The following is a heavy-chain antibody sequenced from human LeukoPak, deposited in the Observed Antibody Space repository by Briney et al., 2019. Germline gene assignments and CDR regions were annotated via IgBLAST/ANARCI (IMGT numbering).Heavy chain of an antibody. CDR1: GFSFSSYA. J-gene: IGHJ5*02. CDR3: AKGHDTTTWYGSWIDR. V-gene: IGHV3-30*04. Sequence: GRPLRLSCAASGFSFSSYAMHWVRQAPGKGLEWVAVISSDGSNQNYADSVRGRFTISRDNSKNMLYVRMNSQGSEDTAVYFCAKGHDTTTWYGSWIDRWGQGTLVTVSS. D-gene: IGHD3-10*01. CDR2: ISSDGSNQ.